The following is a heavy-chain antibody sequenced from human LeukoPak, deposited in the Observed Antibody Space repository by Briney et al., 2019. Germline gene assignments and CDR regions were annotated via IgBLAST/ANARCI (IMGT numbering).Heavy chain of an antibody. CDR1: SESFSGYY. D-gene: IGHD3-3*01. V-gene: IGHV4-34*01. CDR2: INHSGST. J-gene: IGHJ4*02. Sequence: SETLSLTCAVYSESFSGYYWSWIRQPPGKGLEWIGEINHSGSTNYNPSLKSRVTISVDTSKNQFSLRLSSVTAADTAVYYCARGRSGYSRSFDYWGQGTLVTVSS. CDR3: ARGRSGYSRSFDY.